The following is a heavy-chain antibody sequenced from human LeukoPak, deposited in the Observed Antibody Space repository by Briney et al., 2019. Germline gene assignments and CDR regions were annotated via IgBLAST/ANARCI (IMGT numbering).Heavy chain of an antibody. CDR1: GFTFSRNS. CDR3: SRVSYSGSYFIGAFDI. D-gene: IGHD1-26*01. Sequence: GGSLRLSCAASGFTFSRNSMNWVRQAPGKGLEWVSSISTSSSYIYYADSVKGRSTISRDNAKKSMYLQMNSLRAEDTAVYFCSRVSYSGSYFIGAFDIWGQGTMVTVSS. J-gene: IGHJ3*02. V-gene: IGHV3-21*01. CDR2: ISTSSSYI.